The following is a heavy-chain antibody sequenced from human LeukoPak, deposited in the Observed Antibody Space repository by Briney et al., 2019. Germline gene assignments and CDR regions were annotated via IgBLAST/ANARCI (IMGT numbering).Heavy chain of an antibody. V-gene: IGHV3-23*01. D-gene: IGHD3-3*01. CDR3: AKEYYDFWSGYPHDY. Sequence: PGGSLRLSCAASGFTFISYTMIWVRQAPGKGMEWVSAISCSGGSTYYADSVKGRFTISRDNSKNTLYLQMNSLRAEDAVVYYCAKEYYDFWSGYPHDYWGKGILVTVSS. J-gene: IGHJ4*02. CDR2: ISCSGGST. CDR1: GFTFISYT.